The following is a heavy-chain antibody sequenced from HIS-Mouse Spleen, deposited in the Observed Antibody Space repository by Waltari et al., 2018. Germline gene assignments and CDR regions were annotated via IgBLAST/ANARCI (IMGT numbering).Heavy chain of an antibody. J-gene: IGHJ5*02. D-gene: IGHD3-3*01. CDR3: ARSPYYDFWSGYSDNWFEP. V-gene: IGHV4-31*03. CDR2: LYSSGKQ. CDR1: GGSISSGGYY. Sequence: QVQLQESGPGLVKPSQTLSLTCTFSGGSISSGGYYWSWIRQHPGKGLEWIRYLYSSGKQSGHPCLKSRVTKSVDTSKNQFSLNLSSVHAADPAVYYCARSPYYDFWSGYSDNWFEPRGQGTLVTGS.